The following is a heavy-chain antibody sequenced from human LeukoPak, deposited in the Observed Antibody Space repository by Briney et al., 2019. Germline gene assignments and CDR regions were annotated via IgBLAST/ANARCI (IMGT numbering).Heavy chain of an antibody. D-gene: IGHD3-10*01. Sequence: SGTLSLTCAVSGGSISSSNWWSWVRQPPGKGLEWIGEIYHSGSTNYNPSLKSRVTISVDKSKNQFSLELSSVTAADTAVYYCARDLWFGESLHNWFDPWGQGTLVTVSS. CDR3: ARDLWFGESLHNWFDP. CDR2: IYHSGST. CDR1: GGSISSSNW. V-gene: IGHV4-4*02. J-gene: IGHJ5*02.